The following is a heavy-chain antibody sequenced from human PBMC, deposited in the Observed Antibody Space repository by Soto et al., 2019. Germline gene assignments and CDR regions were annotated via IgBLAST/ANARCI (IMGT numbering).Heavy chain of an antibody. V-gene: IGHV4-59*01. J-gene: IGHJ3*01. CDR1: GASFSSNY. CDR2: LYYIGST. CDR3: ARDPEGYCNGPQCYTERGAFDV. Sequence: TSETLSLTCTVSGASFSSNYWSWIRQPPGRGLEWIGYLYYIGSTDYNPSLKSRVNISIDTSKNQVSLTLTSVTAADTAVYYCARDPEGYCNGPQCYTERGAFDVWGQGTMVTVSS. D-gene: IGHD2-15*01.